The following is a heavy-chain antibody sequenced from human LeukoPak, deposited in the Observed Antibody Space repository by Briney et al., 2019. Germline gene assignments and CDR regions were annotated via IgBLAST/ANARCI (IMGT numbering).Heavy chain of an antibody. J-gene: IGHJ5*02. CDR1: GGSIGSGGYY. V-gene: IGHV4-31*03. Sequence: SETLSLTCTVSGGSIGSGGYYWSWIRQHPGKGLEWIGYIYYSGSTYYNPSLKSRVTISVDTSKNQFSLKLSSVTAADTAVYYCARGSEYFGWFDPWGQGTLVTVSS. D-gene: IGHD3-9*01. CDR2: IYYSGST. CDR3: ARGSEYFGWFDP.